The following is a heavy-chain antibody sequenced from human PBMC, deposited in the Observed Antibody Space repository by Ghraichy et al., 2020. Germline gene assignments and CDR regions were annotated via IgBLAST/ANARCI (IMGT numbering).Heavy chain of an antibody. CDR3: VRGYNSLDS. CDR1: GFTFSDHF. D-gene: IGHD6-19*01. J-gene: IGHJ4*02. Sequence: SLRLSCAASGFTFSDHFMDWVRQAPGKGLEWVGRSRNKANSYTTEYAASVKGRFTVSRGDSTNSLYLQMNSLRTEDTAVYYCVRGYNSLDSWGQGTLVTVSS. CDR2: SRNKANSYTT. V-gene: IGHV3-72*01.